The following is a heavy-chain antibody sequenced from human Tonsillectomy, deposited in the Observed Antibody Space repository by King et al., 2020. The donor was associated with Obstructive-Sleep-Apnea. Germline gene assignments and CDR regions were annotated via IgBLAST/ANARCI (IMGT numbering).Heavy chain of an antibody. Sequence: VQLQESGPGLVKPSQTLSLTCAVSSGSISSGGYSWSWIRQPPEKGLEWIGDIYYSGNIYYNPSLKSRVTMSADTSKNQFSLKLSSVTAADTAVYYCARGHYYGSGSPYYFDYWGQGILVTVSS. CDR2: IYYSGNI. V-gene: IGHV4-30-4*07. CDR1: SGSISSGGYS. D-gene: IGHD3-10*01. CDR3: ARGHYYGSGSPYYFDY. J-gene: IGHJ4*02.